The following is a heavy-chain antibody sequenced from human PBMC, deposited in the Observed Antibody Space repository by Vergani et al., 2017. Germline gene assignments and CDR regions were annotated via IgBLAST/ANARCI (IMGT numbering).Heavy chain of an antibody. Sequence: HLLESGGGLVQPGGSLRLSCAASGFIFNNYAMNWVRQAPGKGLEWVSGIAGRGDRTDNADSVKGRCTISRENSKNTLYLQKNSLRAEDTAIYYCAKGAQPVNYFDSRFDSWGQGTLVVVSS. CDR3: AKGAQPVNYFDSRFDS. J-gene: IGHJ4*02. CDR1: GFIFNNYA. D-gene: IGHD3-22*01. CDR2: IAGRGDRT. V-gene: IGHV3-23*01.